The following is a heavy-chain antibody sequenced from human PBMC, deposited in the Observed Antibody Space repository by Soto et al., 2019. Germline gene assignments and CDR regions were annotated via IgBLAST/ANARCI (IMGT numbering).Heavy chain of an antibody. D-gene: IGHD6-19*01. CDR1: GFRFTSHW. J-gene: IGHJ4*02. Sequence: EVQLVESGGGLVQPGGSLRLSCEASGFRFTSHWMSWVRQAPGKGLEWVANVNQDGSQSYLVDSVKGRFISSRDNTKNSLYLQLSSLRAEDTAVYYCVRDGIGGWHFDSWRQGTLVTVSS. CDR2: VNQDGSQS. V-gene: IGHV3-7*01. CDR3: VRDGIGGWHFDS.